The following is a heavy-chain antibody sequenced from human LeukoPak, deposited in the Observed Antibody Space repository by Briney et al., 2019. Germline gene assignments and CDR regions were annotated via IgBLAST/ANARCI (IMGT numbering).Heavy chain of an antibody. CDR1: GFTVSSNY. J-gene: IGHJ4*02. Sequence: GGSLRLSCAASGFTVSSNYMSWVRQAPGKGLEWVSVIYSGGSTYYADSVKGRFTISRDNSKNTLYLQMNSLRAEDTAVYYCARLNDFWRGYLDYWGQGTLVTVSS. V-gene: IGHV3-66*04. CDR2: IYSGGST. CDR3: ARLNDFWRGYLDY. D-gene: IGHD3-3*01.